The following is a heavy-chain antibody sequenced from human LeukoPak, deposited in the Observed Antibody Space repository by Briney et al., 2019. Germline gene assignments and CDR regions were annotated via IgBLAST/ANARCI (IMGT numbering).Heavy chain of an antibody. CDR1: GYTFTGYY. Sequence: ASVKVSCKASGYTFTGYYMHWVRQAPGQGLEWMGWINPNSGGTNYAQKFQGRVTMTRDTSISTAYMELSRLRSDDTAVYYCTRDPPDWIETPLTSTIWGQGTLVTVSS. V-gene: IGHV1-2*02. CDR2: INPNSGGT. D-gene: IGHD3-9*01. CDR3: TRDPPDWIETPLTSTI. J-gene: IGHJ4*02.